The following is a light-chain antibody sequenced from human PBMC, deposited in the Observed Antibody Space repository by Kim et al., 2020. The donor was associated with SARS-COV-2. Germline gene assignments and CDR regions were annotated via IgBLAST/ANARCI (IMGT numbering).Light chain of an antibody. CDR1: SSNIGAGYD. Sequence: APGQRVAISCTGSSSNIGAGYDVHWYQQLPGTAPKLLIYGNSNRPSGVPDRFSGSKSGTSASLAITGLQAEDEADYYCQSYDSSWVFGGGTQLTVL. CDR3: QSYDSSWV. V-gene: IGLV1-40*01. CDR2: GNS. J-gene: IGLJ3*02.